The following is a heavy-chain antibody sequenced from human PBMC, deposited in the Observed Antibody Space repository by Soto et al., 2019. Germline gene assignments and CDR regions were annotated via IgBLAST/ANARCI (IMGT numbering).Heavy chain of an antibody. CDR3: ASANDLKAFDM. V-gene: IGHV3-53*04. CDR1: GFSVSATKY. CDR2: IYSGGTY. J-gene: IGHJ3*02. Sequence: EVQLVESGGGLVQPGGSLRLSCVASGFSVSATKYMNWLRQAPDKGLEWVSVIYSGGTYYYADSVKGRFTISRHDSKNTLYLQMDSLRPEDTAVYFCASANDLKAFDMWGQGTMVTVSS.